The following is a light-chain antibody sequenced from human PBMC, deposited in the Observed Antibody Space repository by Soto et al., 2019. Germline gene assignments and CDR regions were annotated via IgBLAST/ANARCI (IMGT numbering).Light chain of an antibody. Sequence: EIVLTQSPATLSLSPGERATLSCRASQSVSSYLAWYQQKPGQAPMLLIYEASNRATGIPARFSGSGSGKDFTLTISSLEPEDFAVYSCQQRSNWRTFGGGTKVEIK. CDR3: QQRSNWRT. V-gene: IGKV3-11*01. CDR1: QSVSSY. CDR2: EAS. J-gene: IGKJ4*01.